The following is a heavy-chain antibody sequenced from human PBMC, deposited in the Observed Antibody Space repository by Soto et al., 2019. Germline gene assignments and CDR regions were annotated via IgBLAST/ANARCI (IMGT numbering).Heavy chain of an antibody. D-gene: IGHD2-21*02. CDR3: ARIGPYCGGDCYPDFDF. CDR1: GFTFNTYG. Sequence: GGSLRLSCAASGFTFNTYGMTWVRQAPGKGLEWVSTVSGSGGGTYYADSVKGRFTISRVNSKNTMYLQMSNLRAEDTAVYFCARIGPYCGGDCYPDFDFWGLGTPVTVPQ. J-gene: IGHJ4*02. CDR2: VSGSGGGT. V-gene: IGHV3-23*01.